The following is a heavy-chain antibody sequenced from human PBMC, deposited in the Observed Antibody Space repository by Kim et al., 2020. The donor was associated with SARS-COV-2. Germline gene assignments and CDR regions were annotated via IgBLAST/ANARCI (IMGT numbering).Heavy chain of an antibody. CDR1: GFTFSRYA. J-gene: IGHJ6*02. CDR3: AKDDLYYSGSGTKSLDV. Sequence: GGSLRLSCAASGFTFSRYAMSWVRHAPGKGLEWVSGINRGGDYTYYADSVKGRFTISRDNSKNKVHLQMNSLRGDDTAVYFCAKDDLYYSGSGTKSLDVWGQGTTVTVSS. CDR2: INRGGDYT. V-gene: IGHV3-23*01. D-gene: IGHD3-10*01.